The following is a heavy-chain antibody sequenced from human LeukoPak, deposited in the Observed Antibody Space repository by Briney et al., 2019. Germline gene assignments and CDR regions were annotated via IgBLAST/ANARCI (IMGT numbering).Heavy chain of an antibody. J-gene: IGHJ4*02. V-gene: IGHV4-34*01. CDR1: GGSFSGYY. D-gene: IGHD6-13*01. CDR3: ARYGTAAAIDY. CDR2: INHSGST. Sequence: PSETLSLTCAVYGGSFSGYYWSWIRQPPGKGLEWIGEINHSGSTNYNPSLKSRVTISVDTSKNQFSLKLSSVTAADTAVYYCARYGTAAAIDYWGQGTLVTVSS.